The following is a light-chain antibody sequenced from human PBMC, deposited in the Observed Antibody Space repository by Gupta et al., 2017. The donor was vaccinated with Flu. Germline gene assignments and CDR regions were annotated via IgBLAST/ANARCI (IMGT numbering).Light chain of an antibody. CDR1: QSIGSY. V-gene: IGKV1-39*01. CDR2: AAS. CDR3: QQSYSGPYT. Sequence: GDRVTITCRASQSIGSYLNWYPQKSGKAPKLLLSAASSLQSGVPSRFSGSGSGTDFTLTINSLQPEDFASYHCQQSYSGPYTFGQGTKLQIK. J-gene: IGKJ2*01.